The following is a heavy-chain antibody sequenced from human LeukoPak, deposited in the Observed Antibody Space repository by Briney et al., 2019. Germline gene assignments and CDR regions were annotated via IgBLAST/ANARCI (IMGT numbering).Heavy chain of an antibody. CDR1: GFTFSSYA. Sequence: GGSLRLSCAASGFTFSSYAMSWVRQAPGKGLEWVSAISGSGGSTYYADSVKGRFTISRDNSKNTLYLQMNSLGAEDTAVYYCALEDYGDYLMGFDYWGQGTLVTVSS. D-gene: IGHD4-17*01. CDR3: ALEDYGDYLMGFDY. CDR2: ISGSGGST. J-gene: IGHJ4*02. V-gene: IGHV3-23*01.